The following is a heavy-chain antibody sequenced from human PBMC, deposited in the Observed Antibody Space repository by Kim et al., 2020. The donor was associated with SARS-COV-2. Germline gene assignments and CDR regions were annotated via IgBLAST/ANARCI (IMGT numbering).Heavy chain of an antibody. J-gene: IGHJ4*02. Sequence: SGPTLVNPAQTLTLTCSFSGFSLSTSGVGVGWIRQPPGKALEWLALIYWDDDSRYIPSLRARLSVTKDTSKNQVILTITDMDPADTATYYCAHAPPDYDVLTGYSLYYFNFWGPGTLVTVSS. CDR2: IYWDDDS. CDR1: GFSLSTSGVG. CDR3: AHAPPDYDVLTGYSLYYFNF. V-gene: IGHV2-5*02. D-gene: IGHD3-9*01.